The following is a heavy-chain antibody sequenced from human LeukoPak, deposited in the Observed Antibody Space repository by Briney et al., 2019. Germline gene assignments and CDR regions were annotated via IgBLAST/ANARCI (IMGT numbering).Heavy chain of an antibody. CDR2: IYSGGST. V-gene: IGHV3-53*01. CDR1: GFIVSSNY. CDR3: AKDLDYTTYGYDFDY. J-gene: IGHJ4*02. D-gene: IGHD4-11*01. Sequence: TGGSLRLSCAASGFIVSSNYMSWVRQAPGKGLEWVSLIYSGGSTYYADSVKGRFTISRDNSKNTLYLQMNSLRADDTAVYYCAKDLDYTTYGYDFDYWGQGTLVTVSS.